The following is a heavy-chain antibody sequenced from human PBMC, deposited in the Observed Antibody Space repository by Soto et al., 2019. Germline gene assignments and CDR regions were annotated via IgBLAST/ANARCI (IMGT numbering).Heavy chain of an antibody. V-gene: IGHV4-30-4*01. CDR2: IYYSGST. CDR1: GGSISSGDYY. J-gene: IGHJ4*02. Sequence: PSETLSLTCTVSGGSISSGDYYWSWIRQPPGKGLEWIGYIYYSGSTYYNPPLKSRVTISVDTSKNQFSLKLSSVTAADTAVYYCARELAAAGTLPYYFDYWGQGTLVTVSS. D-gene: IGHD6-13*01. CDR3: ARELAAAGTLPYYFDY.